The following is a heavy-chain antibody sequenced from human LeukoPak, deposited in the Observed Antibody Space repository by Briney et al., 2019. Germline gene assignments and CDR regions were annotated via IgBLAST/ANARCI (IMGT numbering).Heavy chain of an antibody. J-gene: IGHJ4*02. CDR1: GFTFSNYA. CDR3: AKTRAGNSSGPYPGWPMDY. D-gene: IGHD3-22*01. Sequence: GGSLRLSCAASGFTFSNYAMSWVRQAPGKGLEWVSAISGSGTYTYYADSVKGRFTISRDNSRNTVYLQINSLRAEDTALYYCAKTRAGNSSGPYPGWPMDYWGQGTLVTVSS. V-gene: IGHV3-23*01. CDR2: ISGSGTYT.